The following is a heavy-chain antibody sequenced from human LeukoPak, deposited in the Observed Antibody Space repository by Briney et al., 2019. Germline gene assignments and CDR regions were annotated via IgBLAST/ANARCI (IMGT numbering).Heavy chain of an antibody. Sequence: GASVKLSCKASGDTFSSYATSWVRQAPGQGLEWMGGIIPIFGTANYAQKFQGRVTITADKSTSTAYMELSSLRSEDTAVYYCARSDILTGYYNNWFDPWGQGTLVTVSS. CDR3: ARSDILTGYYNNWFDP. D-gene: IGHD3-9*01. V-gene: IGHV1-69*06. CDR2: IIPIFGTA. CDR1: GDTFSSYA. J-gene: IGHJ5*02.